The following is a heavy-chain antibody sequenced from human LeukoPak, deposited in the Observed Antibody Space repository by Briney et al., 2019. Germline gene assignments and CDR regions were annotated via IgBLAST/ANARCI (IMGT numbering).Heavy chain of an antibody. J-gene: IGHJ6*02. CDR2: IYTSGST. D-gene: IGHD2-21*02. CDR1: GGSISSYY. Sequence: SETLSLTCTVSGGSISSYYWSWIRQPAGKGLEWIGRIYTSGSTNYNPSLKSRVTMSVDTSKNQFSLKLSSVTAADTAVYYCARDLSYCGGDCYPNTTYYYYGMDVWGQGTTVTVSS. CDR3: ARDLSYCGGDCYPNTTYYYYGMDV. V-gene: IGHV4-4*07.